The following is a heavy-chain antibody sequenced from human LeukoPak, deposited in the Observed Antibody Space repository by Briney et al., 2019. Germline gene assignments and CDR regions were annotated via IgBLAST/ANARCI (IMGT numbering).Heavy chain of an antibody. V-gene: IGHV4-30-2*01. CDR1: GGSISSGGYY. D-gene: IGHD6-13*01. CDR3: ARDQAAAAGHGGPFDY. J-gene: IGHJ4*02. CDR2: IYPSGST. Sequence: SETLSLTCTVSGGSISSGGYYWSWIRQPPGKGLEWIGYIYPSGSTYYNPSLKSRVTISVDRSKNQFSLKLSSVTAADTAVYYCARDQAAAAGHGGPFDYWGQGTLVTVSS.